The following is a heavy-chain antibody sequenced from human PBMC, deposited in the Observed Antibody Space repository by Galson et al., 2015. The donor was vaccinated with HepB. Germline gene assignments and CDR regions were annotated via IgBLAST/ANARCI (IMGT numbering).Heavy chain of an antibody. V-gene: IGHV3-30*18. D-gene: IGHD3-3*01. CDR1: GFTFSSYG. Sequence: SLRLSCAASGFTFSSYGMHWVRQAPGKGLEWVAVISYDGSNKYYADSVKGRFTISRDNSKNTLYLQMNSLRAEDTGVYYCAKESMYYDFWSGYYKNDAFDIWGQGTMVTVSS. CDR3: AKESMYYDFWSGYYKNDAFDI. J-gene: IGHJ3*02. CDR2: ISYDGSNK.